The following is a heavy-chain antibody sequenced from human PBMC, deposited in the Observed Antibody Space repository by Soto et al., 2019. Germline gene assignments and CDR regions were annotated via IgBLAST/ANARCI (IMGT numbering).Heavy chain of an antibody. J-gene: IGHJ4*02. V-gene: IGHV4-61*01. CDR1: GDSVSNDNYY. CDR2: IYYSGTT. Sequence: QVQLQESGPGLVKPSETLSLTCAVSGDSVSNDNYYWSWIRQPPGKGLEWIGYIYYSGTTNNNSSLKSRLSLSVDMSKNQFSLKLASVTAADTAVYFCARSQRGRTAFTFDYWGQGALVTVSS. CDR3: ARSQRGRTAFTFDY. D-gene: IGHD3-16*01.